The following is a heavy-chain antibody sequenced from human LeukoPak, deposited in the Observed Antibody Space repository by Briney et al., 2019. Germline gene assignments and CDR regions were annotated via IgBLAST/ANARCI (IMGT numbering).Heavy chain of an antibody. Sequence: SETLSLTCTVSGGSITSSSYYWGWIRQPPGKGLEWIVSIYSSGSTYYNPSLKSRVTISVDTSKNQFSLKMSSVTAADTAVYYCARQLSSRDGYNFDPWGQGTLVTVSS. D-gene: IGHD5-24*01. J-gene: IGHJ5*02. CDR1: GGSITSSSYY. CDR3: ARQLSSRDGYNFDP. V-gene: IGHV4-39*01. CDR2: IYSSGST.